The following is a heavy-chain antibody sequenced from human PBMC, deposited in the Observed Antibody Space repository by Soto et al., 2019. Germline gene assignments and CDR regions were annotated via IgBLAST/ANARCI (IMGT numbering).Heavy chain of an antibody. CDR3: ARDVSAVAGTEGWGYYYYYGMDV. D-gene: IGHD6-19*01. Sequence: GASVKVSCKTSGYPFTNYDIHWVRQATGQGLEWMGWMHPGNNQHVYTQKFRGRVTVSTDTSTSTAYMELRSLRSDDTAVYYCARDVSAVAGTEGWGYYYYYGMDVWGQGTTVTVSS. V-gene: IGHV1-8*01. CDR2: MHPGNNQH. J-gene: IGHJ6*02. CDR1: GYPFTNYD.